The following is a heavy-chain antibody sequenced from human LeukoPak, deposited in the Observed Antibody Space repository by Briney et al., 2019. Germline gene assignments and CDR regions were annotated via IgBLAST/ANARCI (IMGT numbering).Heavy chain of an antibody. Sequence: GGSLRLCCAASGFTVSSNCMSWVRQAAGKGLEWVSVIYSGGSTYYADSVKGRFTISRDNSKNTLYLQMNSLRAEDTAVYYCASQIYSSGWYRGSYFDYWGQGTLVTVSS. D-gene: IGHD6-19*01. CDR1: GFTVSSNC. CDR3: ASQIYSSGWYRGSYFDY. V-gene: IGHV3-53*01. CDR2: IYSGGST. J-gene: IGHJ4*02.